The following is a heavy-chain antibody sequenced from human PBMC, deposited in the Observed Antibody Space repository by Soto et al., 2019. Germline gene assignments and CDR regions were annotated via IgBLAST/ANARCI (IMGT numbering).Heavy chain of an antibody. CDR2: IYWDDDK. Sequence: QITLKESGPTLVKPTQTLTLTCTFSGFSLSTSGEGVGWIRQPPGKALEWLALIYWDDDKRYSPSLKSRLTITKDTSKNQVVLTMTNMDPVDTATYYCAHRGMVRGVILFDYWGQGTLVTGSS. V-gene: IGHV2-5*02. J-gene: IGHJ4*02. CDR3: AHRGMVRGVILFDY. D-gene: IGHD3-10*01. CDR1: GFSLSTSGEG.